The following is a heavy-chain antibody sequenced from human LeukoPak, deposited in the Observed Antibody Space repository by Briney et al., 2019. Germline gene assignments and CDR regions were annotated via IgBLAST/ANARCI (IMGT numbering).Heavy chain of an antibody. Sequence: PGRSLRLSCAASGFTFDDYAMHWVRQAPGKGLEWVSGISWNSGSIGYADSVKGRFTISRDNAKNSLYLQMNSLRAEDTALYYCAKDKYSSGWYSFYGMDVWGQGTTVTVSS. CDR3: AKDKYSSGWYSFYGMDV. CDR2: ISWNSGSI. CDR1: GFTFDDYA. J-gene: IGHJ6*02. D-gene: IGHD6-19*01. V-gene: IGHV3-9*01.